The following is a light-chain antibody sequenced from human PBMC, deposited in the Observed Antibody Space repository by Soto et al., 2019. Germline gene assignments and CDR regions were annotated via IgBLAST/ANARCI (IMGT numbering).Light chain of an antibody. V-gene: IGKV3-20*01. Sequence: EIVLTQSPGTLSLSPGERAKLSCRASQSVSSNYLAWYQRKPGQAPRLLIYGASSRAIDIPNRFSGSGSGTDFTLTITRLEPEDFAVYYCQQYGSSPPTFGQGTKVEI. CDR3: QQYGSSPPT. CDR1: QSVSSNY. CDR2: GAS. J-gene: IGKJ1*01.